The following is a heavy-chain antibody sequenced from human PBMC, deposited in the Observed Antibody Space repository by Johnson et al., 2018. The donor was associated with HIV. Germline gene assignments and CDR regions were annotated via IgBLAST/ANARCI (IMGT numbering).Heavy chain of an antibody. D-gene: IGHD3-16*02. CDR1: GFTFDDYG. V-gene: IGHV3-20*04. Sequence: VQLVESGGGLVQPGGSLRLSCAASGFTFDDYGMSWVRQAPGKGLVWVSGISWNGGSTGYADSVKGRFTISRDNSKNTLYLQMNSLRAGDTAVYYCARGIMITFGGFIPNDAVDIWGQGTVVTVAS. CDR3: ARGIMITFGGFIPNDAVDI. CDR2: ISWNGGST. J-gene: IGHJ3*02.